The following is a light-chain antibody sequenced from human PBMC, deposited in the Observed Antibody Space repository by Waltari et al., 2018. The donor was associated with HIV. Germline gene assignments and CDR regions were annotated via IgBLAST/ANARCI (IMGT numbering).Light chain of an antibody. J-gene: IGLJ3*02. CDR1: SSDVGGYNY. CDR3: CSYAGSYTP. CDR2: DVS. Sequence: QSALTQPRSVSGSPGQSVTISCTGTSSDVGGYNYVSWYQQHPGKAPKLMIYDVSKRPSGFPDRCSGSKSGNTASLTISGLQAEDEADYYCCSYAGSYTPFGGGTKLTVL. V-gene: IGLV2-11*01.